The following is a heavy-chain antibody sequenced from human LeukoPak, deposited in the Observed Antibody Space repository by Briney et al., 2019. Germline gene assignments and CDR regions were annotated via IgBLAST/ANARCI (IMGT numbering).Heavy chain of an antibody. CDR2: ISSSRRTI. CDR1: GFTLSSYS. CDR3: ARDTLDY. Sequence: GGSLPLSCAASGFTLSSYSMNWVRRAQGKGLEWVSYISSSRRTIYNADSVKGRFTISRDNAKNSLYLQMNSLRDEDTALYFCARDTLDYWGQGTLVTVSS. V-gene: IGHV3-48*02. J-gene: IGHJ4*02.